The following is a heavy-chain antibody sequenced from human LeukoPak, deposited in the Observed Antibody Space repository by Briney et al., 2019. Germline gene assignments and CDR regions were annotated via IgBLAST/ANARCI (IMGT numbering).Heavy chain of an antibody. J-gene: IGHJ4*02. CDR1: GFTFRSYG. CDR3: AKDRGSSWYFDY. CDR2: IWYDGSSQ. V-gene: IGHV3-30*02. D-gene: IGHD6-13*01. Sequence: GGSLRLSCAASGFTFRSYGMHWVRQAPGKGLEWVAVIWYDGSSQFYADSVKGRFTISRDNSKNTLYLQMNSLRAEDTAVYYCAKDRGSSWYFDYWGQGTLVTVSS.